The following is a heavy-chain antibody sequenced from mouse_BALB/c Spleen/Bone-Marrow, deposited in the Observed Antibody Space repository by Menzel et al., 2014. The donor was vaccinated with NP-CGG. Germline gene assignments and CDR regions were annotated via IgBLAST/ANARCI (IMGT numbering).Heavy chain of an antibody. V-gene: IGHV7-3*02. CDR2: IRNKAYGYTT. J-gene: IGHJ4*01. CDR1: GFTFTDYY. Sequence: EVMLVESGGGLVQPGGSLILSCTPSGFTFTDYYMSWVRQPPGKALEWLAFIRNKAYGYTTEYSASVRGRFTISRDNSQSILYLQMNTLRAEDSATYYCARSPMDYWGQGTSVTVSS. CDR3: ARSPMDY.